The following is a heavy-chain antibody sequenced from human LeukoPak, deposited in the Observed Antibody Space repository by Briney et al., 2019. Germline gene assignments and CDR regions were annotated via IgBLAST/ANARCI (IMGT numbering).Heavy chain of an antibody. CDR1: GFTFSSYG. CDR2: ISYDGSNK. D-gene: IGHD6-6*01. J-gene: IGHJ4*02. Sequence: GGSLRLSCAASGFTFSSYGMHWVRQAPGKGLEWVAVISYDGSNKCYADSVKGRFTISRDNSKNTLYLQMNSLRAEDTAVYYCAKRGPIYSSSPGNYFDYWGQGTLVTVSS. CDR3: AKRGPIYSSSPGNYFDY. V-gene: IGHV3-30*18.